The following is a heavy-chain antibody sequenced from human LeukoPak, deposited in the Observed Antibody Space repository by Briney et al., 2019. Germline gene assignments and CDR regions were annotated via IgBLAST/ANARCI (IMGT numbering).Heavy chain of an antibody. CDR2: IYYSGST. CDR3: ARGDSGYEPLDY. Sequence: SETLSLTCTVSGVSISSYYWSWIRQPPGKGLEWIGYIYYSGSTYYNPSLKSRVTISVDTSKNQFSLKLSSVTAADTAVYYCARGDSGYEPLDYWGQGTLVTVSS. J-gene: IGHJ4*02. V-gene: IGHV4-59*12. D-gene: IGHD5-12*01. CDR1: GVSISSYY.